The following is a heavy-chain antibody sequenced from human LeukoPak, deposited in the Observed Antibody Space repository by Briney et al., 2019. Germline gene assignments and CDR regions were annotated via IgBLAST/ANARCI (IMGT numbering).Heavy chain of an antibody. V-gene: IGHV4-59*01. D-gene: IGHD4-23*01. CDR3: ARTKYGGHSIYYYYLDV. CDR2: IYYNGDS. Sequence: PSETLSLTCTVSGDSISSYYWSWIRQPPGKGLEYIGHIYYNGDSNYKPSLKSRVTISVDTSKSQFSLQLRSVTTADTAVYYCARTKYGGHSIYYYYLDVWGKGTTVTVSS. CDR1: GDSISSYY. J-gene: IGHJ6*03.